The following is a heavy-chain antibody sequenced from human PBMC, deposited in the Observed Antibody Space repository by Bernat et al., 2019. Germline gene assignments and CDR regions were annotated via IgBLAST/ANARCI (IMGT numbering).Heavy chain of an antibody. D-gene: IGHD6-19*01. J-gene: IGHJ5*02. Sequence: VQLVESGGGLVQPGGSLRLSCAASGFTFRSYAMSWVRQAPGKGLVWVSAISGSGGSTYYADSVKGRFTISRDNSKNTLYLQMNSLRAEDTAVYYCAKDRSGWDTKGWFDPWGQGTLVTVSS. CDR1: GFTFRSYA. V-gene: IGHV3-23*04. CDR3: AKDRSGWDTKGWFDP. CDR2: ISGSGGST.